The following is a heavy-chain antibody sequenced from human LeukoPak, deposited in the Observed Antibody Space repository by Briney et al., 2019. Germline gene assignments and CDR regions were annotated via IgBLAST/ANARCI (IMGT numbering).Heavy chain of an antibody. J-gene: IGHJ6*02. V-gene: IGHV4-34*01. D-gene: IGHD2-2*01. CDR1: GGSFSGYY. CDR2: INHSGST. CDR3: ARTYCSSTSCYAASGMDV. Sequence: SETLSLTCAVYGGSFSGYYWSWIRQPPGKGLEWIGEINHSGSTNYNPSLKSRVTISVDTSKNQFSLKLSSVTAADTAVYYCARTYCSSTSCYAASGMDVWGQGTTVTVSS.